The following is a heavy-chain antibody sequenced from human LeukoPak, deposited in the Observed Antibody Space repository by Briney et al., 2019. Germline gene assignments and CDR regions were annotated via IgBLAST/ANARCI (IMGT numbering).Heavy chain of an antibody. CDR3: ARDISQWLVLHDAFDI. CDR1: GYSISSGYY. D-gene: IGHD6-19*01. V-gene: IGHV4-38-2*02. J-gene: IGHJ3*02. Sequence: SETLSLTCTVSGYSISSGYYWGWIRQPLGKGLEWIGSIYHSGSTYYNPSLKSRVTISVDTSKNQFSLKLSSVTAADTAVYYCARDISQWLVLHDAFDIWGQGTMVTVSS. CDR2: IYHSGST.